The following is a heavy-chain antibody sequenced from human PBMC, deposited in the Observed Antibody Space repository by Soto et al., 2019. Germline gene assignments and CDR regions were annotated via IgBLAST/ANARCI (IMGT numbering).Heavy chain of an antibody. CDR2: IYYSGST. CDR1: GGSISSGGYY. Sequence: SETLSLTCTVSGGSISSGGYYWSWIRQHPGKGLEWIGYIYYSGSTYYNPSLKSRVTISVDTSKNQFSLKLSSVTAADTAAYYCARTRGYSGYGRGAYGANNWFDPWGQGTLVTVSS. D-gene: IGHD5-12*01. J-gene: IGHJ5*02. CDR3: ARTRGYSGYGRGAYGANNWFDP. V-gene: IGHV4-31*03.